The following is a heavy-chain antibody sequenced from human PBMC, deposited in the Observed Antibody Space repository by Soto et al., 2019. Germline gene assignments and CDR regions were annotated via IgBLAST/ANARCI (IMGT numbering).Heavy chain of an antibody. V-gene: IGHV2-5*02. D-gene: IGHD6-13*01. Sequence: QITLTESGPTLVKPTQTLTLTCTFSGFSFSTSAVGVGWIRQPPGKALEWLALIYWDDDKRYSPFLKSRLTITKDNSTNQVVLTLTNLDPVDTGTYYCAHLSWAASGTRYYFDYWGQGNLVTVSS. CDR1: GFSFSTSAVG. J-gene: IGHJ4*02. CDR2: IYWDDDK. CDR3: AHLSWAASGTRYYFDY.